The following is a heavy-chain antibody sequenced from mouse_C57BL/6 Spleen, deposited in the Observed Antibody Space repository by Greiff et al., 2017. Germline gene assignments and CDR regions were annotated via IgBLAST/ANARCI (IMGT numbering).Heavy chain of an antibody. J-gene: IGHJ4*01. CDR3: SRPGSSYGYAMDY. Sequence: VQLQESGPELVKPGASVKISCKASGYAFSSSWMNWVKQRPGKGLEWIGRIYPGDGDTNYNGKFKGKATLTADKSSSTASMQLSSLTSEDSAVYVCSRPGSSYGYAMDYWGQGTSVTVSS. CDR1: GYAFSSSW. V-gene: IGHV1-82*01. CDR2: IYPGDGDT. D-gene: IGHD1-1*01.